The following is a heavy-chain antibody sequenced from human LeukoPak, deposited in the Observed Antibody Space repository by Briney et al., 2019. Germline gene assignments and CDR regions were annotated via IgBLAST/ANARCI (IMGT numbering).Heavy chain of an antibody. D-gene: IGHD3-10*01. Sequence: SETLSLTCTVSAGSVSTSCYYWGWIRQPPGKGREWIGRIYSSGYIYYNPSLKSRATISVDTSKNQFSLKLSSVTAADTAVYYCARVFRTVRGVISHNWFDPWGHGTLVTVSS. CDR1: AGSVSTSCYY. CDR3: ARVFRTVRGVISHNWFDP. V-gene: IGHV4-39*07. CDR2: IYSSGYI. J-gene: IGHJ5*02.